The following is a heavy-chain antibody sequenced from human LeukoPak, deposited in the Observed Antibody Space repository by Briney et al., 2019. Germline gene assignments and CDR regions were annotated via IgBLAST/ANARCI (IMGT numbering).Heavy chain of an antibody. CDR3: AIPNTGGHYSRRYYFYMGV. D-gene: IGHD2-8*02. J-gene: IGHJ6*03. CDR2: FDPENGET. V-gene: IGHV1-24*01. Sequence: GASVKVSCKVSGYTLTDLSMHWVRQAPGKGLEWMGGFDPENGETIYAQKFQGRVTMTEDTSTDTAYMELSSLRSEDTALYFCAIPNTGGHYSRRYYFYMGVWGKGTRVTVSS. CDR1: GYTLTDLS.